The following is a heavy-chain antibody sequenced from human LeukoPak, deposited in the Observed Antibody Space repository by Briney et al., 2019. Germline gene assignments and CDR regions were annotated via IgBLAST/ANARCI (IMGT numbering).Heavy chain of an antibody. CDR3: ARDSSSWYLEDNNWFDP. Sequence: GGSLRLSCAASGFTFSSYAMSWVRQAPGKGLEWVSYISSSGSTIYYADSVKGRFTISRDNAKNSLYLQMNSLRAEDTAVYYCARDSSSWYLEDNNWFDPWGQGTLVTVSS. D-gene: IGHD6-13*01. V-gene: IGHV3-48*04. J-gene: IGHJ5*02. CDR2: ISSSGSTI. CDR1: GFTFSSYA.